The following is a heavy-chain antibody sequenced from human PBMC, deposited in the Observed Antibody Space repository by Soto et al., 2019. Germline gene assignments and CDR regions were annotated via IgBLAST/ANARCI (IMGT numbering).Heavy chain of an antibody. CDR3: AKGNIWGSYRTRSDY. V-gene: IGHV3-23*01. Sequence: EVQLLESGGGLVQPGGSLSVACAASGFTFSSYAMSWVRQAPGKGLEWVSAISGGGGSTYYADSVKGRFTISRDNSKNTLYLQMNSVRAEDTAVYYCAKGNIWGSYRTRSDYWGQGTLVTVSS. CDR2: ISGGGGST. D-gene: IGHD3-16*02. J-gene: IGHJ4*02. CDR1: GFTFSSYA.